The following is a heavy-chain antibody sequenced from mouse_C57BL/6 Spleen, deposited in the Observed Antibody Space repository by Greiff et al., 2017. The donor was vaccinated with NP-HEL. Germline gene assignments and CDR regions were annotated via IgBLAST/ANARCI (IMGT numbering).Heavy chain of an antibody. V-gene: IGHV2-6*03. D-gene: IGHD2-3*01. CDR2: ICSGGST. J-gene: IGHJ4*01. Sequence: VQVVESGPGLVAPSQCLSITCTVSGFSFTSYGVHWVRQPPGKGLEWLVGICSGGSTTYNSAPNSRLSISKDHPKSQVFLEMNSLQTDDTAMYYCARGDGPFYAMDYWGQGTSVTVSS. CDR1: GFSFTSYG. CDR3: ARGDGPFYAMDY.